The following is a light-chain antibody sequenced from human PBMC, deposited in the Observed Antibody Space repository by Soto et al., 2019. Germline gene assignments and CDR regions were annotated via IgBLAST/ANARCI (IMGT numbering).Light chain of an antibody. Sequence: QSALTQPASVSGSPGQSITFSCTRTSSDVGIYNSVSWYQQHPGKAPKLIIYDVTNRPSGVSNRFSGSKSGNTASLTISGLQAEDEADYYCSSYTSSSSWVFGGGTKVTVL. J-gene: IGLJ3*02. CDR2: DVT. V-gene: IGLV2-14*03. CDR3: SSYTSSSSWV. CDR1: SSDVGIYNS.